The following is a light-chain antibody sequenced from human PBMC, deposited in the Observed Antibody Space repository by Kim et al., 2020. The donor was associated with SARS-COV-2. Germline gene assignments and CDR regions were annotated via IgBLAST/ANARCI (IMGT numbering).Light chain of an antibody. CDR2: DAS. J-gene: IGKJ4*01. CDR1: QRGSSY. CDR3: QQRSNWPLT. V-gene: IGKV3-11*01. Sequence: PGERATLSGRASQRGSSYLAWYQQKPGQAPRRLIYDASNRATGIPARCSGSGSGTDFTLTISSREPEDFAVYYCQQRSNWPLTFGGGTKVDIK.